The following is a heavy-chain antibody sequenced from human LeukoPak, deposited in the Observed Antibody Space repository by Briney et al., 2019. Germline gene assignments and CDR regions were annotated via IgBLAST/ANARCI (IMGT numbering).Heavy chain of an antibody. CDR2: ISYDGSNK. V-gene: IGHV3-30*18. Sequence: SGGSLRLSCAASGFTFSSYGMHWVRQAPGKGLEWVAVISYDGSNKYYADSVKGRFTISRDNSKNTLYLQMNSLRAEDTAVYYCAKDWSGVLWFGELLHYFDYWGQGTLVTVSS. CDR1: GFTFSSYG. CDR3: AKDWSGVLWFGELLHYFDY. J-gene: IGHJ4*02. D-gene: IGHD3-10*01.